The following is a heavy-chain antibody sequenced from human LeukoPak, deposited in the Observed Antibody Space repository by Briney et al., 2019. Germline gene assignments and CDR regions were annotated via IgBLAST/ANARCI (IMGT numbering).Heavy chain of an antibody. D-gene: IGHD5-24*01. J-gene: IGHJ5*02. CDR1: GFTFSSYA. CDR2: ISYDGSNK. V-gene: IGHV3-30*04. CDR3: ARVFSPRGGYNRKTPNH. Sequence: PGGSLRLSCAASGFTFSSYAMHWVRQAPGKGLEWVAVISYDGSNKYYADSVKGRFTISRDNSKNTLYLQMNSLRSEDTAVYYCARVFSPRGGYNRKTPNHWGQGTLVTVSS.